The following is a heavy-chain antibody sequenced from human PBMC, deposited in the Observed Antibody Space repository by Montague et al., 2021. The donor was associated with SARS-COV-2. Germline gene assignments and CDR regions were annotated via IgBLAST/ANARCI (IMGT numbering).Heavy chain of an antibody. J-gene: IGHJ4*02. Sequence: SETLSLTCSVSSGSIISSGYYWGWIRQPPGKELEWIGNIYYSGTTYYNPSLQSRGTISVDTSKSHLFLRLSSVTAADTAVYFCARGMIRGVTTPFDYWGQGSQVTVSS. CDR1: SGSIISSGYY. D-gene: IGHD3-10*01. CDR3: ARGMIRGVTTPFDY. V-gene: IGHV4-39*02. CDR2: IYYSGTT.